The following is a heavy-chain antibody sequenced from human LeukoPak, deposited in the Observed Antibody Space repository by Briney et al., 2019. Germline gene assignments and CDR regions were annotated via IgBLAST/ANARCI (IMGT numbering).Heavy chain of an antibody. D-gene: IGHD2-21*01. CDR1: GFTFSSYA. CDR3: AKAPSCGGDCYYAMVV. V-gene: IGHV3-23*01. Sequence: GGSLRLSCAASGFTFSSYAMSWVRQAPGKGLEWVSDICGGAGCTYYADSVKGRFTISRDNSKNTLYLQMNSLRAEDTAVYYCAKAPSCGGDCYYAMVVWGQGTTVTVSS. J-gene: IGHJ6*02. CDR2: ICGGAGCT.